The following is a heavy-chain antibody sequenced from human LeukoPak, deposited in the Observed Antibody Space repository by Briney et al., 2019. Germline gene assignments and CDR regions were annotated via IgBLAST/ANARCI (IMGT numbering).Heavy chain of an antibody. V-gene: IGHV4-34*01. J-gene: IGHJ4*02. D-gene: IGHD4-17*01. CDR2: INHSGST. CDR3: ARGLVGGYDYGDLNAFDY. CDR1: GGSFSGYS. Sequence: PSETLSLTCAVYGGSFSGYSWSWIRQPPGKGLEWIGEINHSGSTNYNPSLKSRVTISVDTSKNQFSLKLSSVTAAATAVYYCARGLVGGYDYGDLNAFDYWGQGTLVTVSS.